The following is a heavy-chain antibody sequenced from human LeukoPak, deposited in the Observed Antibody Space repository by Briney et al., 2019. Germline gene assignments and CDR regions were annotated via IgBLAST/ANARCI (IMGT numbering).Heavy chain of an antibody. CDR1: GYTFTSYD. Sequence: ASVKVSCKASGYTFTSYDINWVRLATGQGLEWMGWMNPNSGNTGYAQKFQGRVTMTRNTSISTAYMELSSLRSEDTAVYYCARGAIDYSNTYYYYMDVWGKGTTVTVSS. V-gene: IGHV1-8*01. CDR3: ARGAIDYSNTYYYYMDV. D-gene: IGHD4-11*01. CDR2: MNPNSGNT. J-gene: IGHJ6*03.